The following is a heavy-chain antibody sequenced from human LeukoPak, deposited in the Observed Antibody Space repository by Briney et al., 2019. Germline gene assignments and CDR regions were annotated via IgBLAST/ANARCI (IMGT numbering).Heavy chain of an antibody. J-gene: IGHJ4*02. V-gene: IGHV5-51*01. D-gene: IGHD3-3*01. CDR2: IYPGDSDT. CDR3: ARQNDFRLDY. Sequence: GESLKISCKGSGYTFSSYWIGWVRQMPGKDLEWMGIIYPGDSDTRYSPSLQGQVTISVDTSIGTAYLQWSSLKASDTAIYYCARQNDFRLDYWGQGTLVTVSS. CDR1: GYTFSSYW.